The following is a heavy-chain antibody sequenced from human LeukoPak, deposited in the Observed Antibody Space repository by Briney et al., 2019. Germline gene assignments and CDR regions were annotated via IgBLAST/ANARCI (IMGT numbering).Heavy chain of an antibody. J-gene: IGHJ6*03. V-gene: IGHV4-59*01. CDR2: IYYSGST. CDR3: ARAGTPIYYYYMDV. Sequence: SETLSLTCTVSGGSISSYYWSWIRQPPGKGLEWIGYIYYSGSTNYNPSLKSRVTISVDTSKNQFSLKLSSVTAADTAVYYCARAGTPIYYYYMDVWGKGTTVTISS. D-gene: IGHD2-2*02. CDR1: GGSISSYY.